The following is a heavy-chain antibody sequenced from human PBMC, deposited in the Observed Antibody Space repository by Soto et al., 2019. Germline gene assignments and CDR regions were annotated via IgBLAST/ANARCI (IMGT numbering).Heavy chain of an antibody. J-gene: IGHJ4*02. D-gene: IGHD4-17*01. V-gene: IGHV3-23*01. CDR2: ISGSGGRK. CDR3: AKGHGDWGGNYLNS. CDR1: GVTFSSFA. Sequence: EVPLLESGGGFVQPGGSLRLSCAASGVTFSSFAMSWVRQAPGKGLEWVSSISGSGGRKDYADSLKGRFTIARDNSKNTLFLQMNSLRPEDTAVYSCAKGHGDWGGNYLNSWGQGTLVTVSS.